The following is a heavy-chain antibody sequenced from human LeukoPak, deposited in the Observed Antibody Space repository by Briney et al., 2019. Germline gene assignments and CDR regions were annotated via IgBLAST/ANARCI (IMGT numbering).Heavy chain of an antibody. CDR1: GFTFDDYG. Sequence: GGSLRLSCAASGFTFDDYGMSWVRQAPGKGLEWVSGINWNGGSTGYADSVKGRFTISRDNAKNSLYLQMNSLRAEDTALYHCARGGSYLSAFDIWGQGTVVTVSS. V-gene: IGHV3-20*01. CDR2: INWNGGST. J-gene: IGHJ3*02. CDR3: ARGGSYLSAFDI. D-gene: IGHD1-26*01.